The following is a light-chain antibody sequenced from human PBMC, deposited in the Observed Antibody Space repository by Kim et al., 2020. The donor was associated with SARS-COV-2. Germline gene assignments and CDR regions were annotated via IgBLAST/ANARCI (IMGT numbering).Light chain of an antibody. Sequence: PPGESATLSCRASQAIKNNCVAWYQQRPGQAPRLLIEGSSRRATGIPDRFSGSGSGTDFTLTISRLESEDLAVYFCQQYGSLPRTFGRGTKVDIK. CDR1: QAIKNNC. J-gene: IGKJ1*01. CDR2: GSS. CDR3: QQYGSLPRT. V-gene: IGKV3-20*01.